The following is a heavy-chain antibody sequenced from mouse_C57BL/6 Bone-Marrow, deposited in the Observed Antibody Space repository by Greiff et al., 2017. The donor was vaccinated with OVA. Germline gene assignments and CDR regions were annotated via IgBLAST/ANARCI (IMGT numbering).Heavy chain of an antibody. Sequence: QVQLQQPGAELVMPGASVKLSCKASGYTFTSYWMHWVKQRPGQGLEWIGEIDPSDSYTNYNQKFKGKSTLTVDKSSSTAYMQLSSLTSEDSAVYYCTRCYYGSYYFDYWGQGTTLTVSS. CDR2: IDPSDSYT. CDR1: GYTFTSYW. J-gene: IGHJ2*01. V-gene: IGHV1-69*01. CDR3: TRCYYGSYYFDY. D-gene: IGHD1-1*01.